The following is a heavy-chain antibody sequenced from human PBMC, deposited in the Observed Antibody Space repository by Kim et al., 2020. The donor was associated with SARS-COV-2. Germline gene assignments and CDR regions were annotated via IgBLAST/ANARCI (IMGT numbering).Heavy chain of an antibody. D-gene: IGHD2-21*01. Sequence: GNYYDYEDPVKGRFTISRDLSKNTLFLQMNSLKTDDTAMYYCAREASGGAKWGQGTLVTVSS. CDR2: GNYY. J-gene: IGHJ4*02. CDR3: AREASGGAK. V-gene: IGHV3-33*01.